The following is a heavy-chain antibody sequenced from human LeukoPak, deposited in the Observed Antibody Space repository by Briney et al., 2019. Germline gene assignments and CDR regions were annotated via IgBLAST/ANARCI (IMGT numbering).Heavy chain of an antibody. V-gene: IGHV3-21*01. CDR2: ISSSSSYI. D-gene: IGHD5-18*01. CDR1: GFTFSSYS. J-gene: IGHJ6*03. Sequence: GGSLRLSCAASGFTFSSYSMNWVRQAPGKGLEWVSSISSSSSYIYYADSVKGRFTISRDNAKNSLYLQMNSLRAEDTAVYYCARDLRGYSYGYDYYYYYMDVWGKGTTVTVSS. CDR3: ARDLRGYSYGYDYYYYYMDV.